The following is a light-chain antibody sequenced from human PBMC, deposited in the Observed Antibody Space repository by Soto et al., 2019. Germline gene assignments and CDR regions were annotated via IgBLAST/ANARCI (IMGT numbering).Light chain of an antibody. CDR3: QQSYSSPPT. CDR2: AAS. J-gene: IGKJ1*01. Sequence: DIQMTQSASSLSASVGDRVTITCRASQSITTYLNWYQQKPGKAPKLLIFAASSLRSGVPSRFSGSGSGTDFTLTISSLQPEDFATYYCQQSYSSPPTFGQGTKVDIK. CDR1: QSITTY. V-gene: IGKV1-39*01.